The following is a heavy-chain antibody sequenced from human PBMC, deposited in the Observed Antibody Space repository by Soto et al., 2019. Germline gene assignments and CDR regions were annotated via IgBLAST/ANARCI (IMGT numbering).Heavy chain of an antibody. CDR1: GGSISSSSYY. CDR3: ARHRPPRVDYDSNWFDP. CDR2: IYYSGST. J-gene: IGHJ5*02. D-gene: IGHD3-22*01. Sequence: SETLSLTCTVSGGSISSSSYYWGWIRQPPGKGLEWIGSIYYSGSTYYNPSLKSRVTISVDTSKNQFSLKLSSVTAADTAVYYCARHRPPRVDYDSNWFDPWGQGTLVTVSS. V-gene: IGHV4-39*01.